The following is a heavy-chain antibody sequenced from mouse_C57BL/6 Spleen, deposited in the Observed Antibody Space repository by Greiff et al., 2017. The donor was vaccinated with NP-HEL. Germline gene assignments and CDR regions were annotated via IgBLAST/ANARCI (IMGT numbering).Heavy chain of an antibody. Sequence: QVQLQQSGAELVKPGASVKISCKASGYAFSSYWMNWVKQRPGKGLEWIGQIYPGDGDTNYNGKFKGKATLTADKSSSTAYMQLSSLYSEDSAVYFCARSGLLLYFDYWGQGTTLTVSS. V-gene: IGHV1-80*01. CDR3: ARSGLLLYFDY. D-gene: IGHD3-1*01. CDR2: IYPGDGDT. CDR1: GYAFSSYW. J-gene: IGHJ2*01.